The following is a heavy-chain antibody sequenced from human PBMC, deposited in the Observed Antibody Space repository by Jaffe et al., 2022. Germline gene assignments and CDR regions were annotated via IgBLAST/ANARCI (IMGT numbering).Heavy chain of an antibody. CDR3: AKDQSVLYPNFDY. Sequence: EVQLLESGGGLVQPGGSLRLSCAASGFTFGSYVMSWVRQAPGKGLEWVSTISGSGGSTYYADSVKGRFIISRDNSKNTLYLQMNSLRAEDTAVYYCAKDQSVLYPNFDYWGQGTLVTVSS. V-gene: IGHV3-23*01. CDR2: ISGSGGST. J-gene: IGHJ4*02. D-gene: IGHD2-8*01. CDR1: GFTFGSYV.